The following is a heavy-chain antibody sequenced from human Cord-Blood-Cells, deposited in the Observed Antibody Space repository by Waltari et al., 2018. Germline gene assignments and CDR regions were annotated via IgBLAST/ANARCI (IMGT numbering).Heavy chain of an antibody. CDR1: GFTVSSNY. J-gene: IGHJ4*02. D-gene: IGHD1-20*01. CDR3: ARGYNWNDGGAY. Sequence: EVQLVESGGGLIQPGGSLRLSCAASGFTVSSNYMSWVRRAPGKGLEGVSVIYSGGSTYYADSVKGRFTISRDNSKNTLYLQMNSLRAEDTAVYYCARGYNWNDGGAYWGQGTLVTVSS. CDR2: IYSGGST. V-gene: IGHV3-53*01.